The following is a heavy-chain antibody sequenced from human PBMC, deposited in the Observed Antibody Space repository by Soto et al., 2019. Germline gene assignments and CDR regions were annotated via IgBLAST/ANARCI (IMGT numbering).Heavy chain of an antibody. V-gene: IGHV3-30*18. CDR1: GFTFSTYG. CDR3: AKDHLPSTVTTPGY. J-gene: IGHJ4*02. D-gene: IGHD4-17*01. Sequence: QVQLVESGGGVVQPGRSLRLSCAASGFTFSTYGMHWVRQAPGKGLEWVAVISYDGSNKYYADSVKGRFTISRDNSKNTLFLQMNRLRAEDTAVHYCAKDHLPSTVTTPGYWGQGTLVTVSS. CDR2: ISYDGSNK.